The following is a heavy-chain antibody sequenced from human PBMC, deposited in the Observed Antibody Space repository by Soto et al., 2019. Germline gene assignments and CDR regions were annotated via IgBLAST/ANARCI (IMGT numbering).Heavy chain of an antibody. D-gene: IGHD1-1*01. CDR3: ARDWNEGYYGMDV. J-gene: IGHJ6*02. CDR1: GYTFTGYY. V-gene: IGHV1-2*04. CDR2: INPNSGGT. Sequence: ASVKVSCKASGYTFTGYYMHWVRQAPGQGLEWMGWINPNSGGTNYAQKFQGWVTMTRDTSISTAYMELSRLRSDDTAVYYCARDWNEGYYGMDVWGQGTTVTVSS.